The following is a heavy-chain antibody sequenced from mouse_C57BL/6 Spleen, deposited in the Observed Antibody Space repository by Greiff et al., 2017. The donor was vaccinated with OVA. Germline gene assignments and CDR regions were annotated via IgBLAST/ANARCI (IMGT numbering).Heavy chain of an antibody. CDR1: GYTFTSYW. D-gene: IGHD1-1*01. J-gene: IGHJ3*01. Sequence: QVHVKQPGAELVRPGTSVKLSCKASGYTFTSYWMHWVKQRPGQGLEWIGVIDPSDSYTNYNQKFKGKATLTVDTSSSTAYMQLSSLTSEDSAVYYCAGYYGSSPFAYWGQGTLVTVSA. CDR2: IDPSDSYT. V-gene: IGHV1-59*01. CDR3: AGYYGSSPFAY.